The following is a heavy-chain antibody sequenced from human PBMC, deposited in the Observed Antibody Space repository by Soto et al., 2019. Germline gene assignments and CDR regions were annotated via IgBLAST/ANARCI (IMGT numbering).Heavy chain of an antibody. Sequence: QLQLQESGSGLVRPSQTLSLTCAVSGGSISSGGYSWNWIRQPPGKGLEWIGYIYHSGSTLYNPSLMSRVTISVDKSKNQFALKLPSVTAADTAVSYCARDQLEGNWFDPWGQGTLVTVSS. V-gene: IGHV4-30-2*01. CDR2: IYHSGST. CDR1: GGSISSGGYS. CDR3: ARDQLEGNWFDP. J-gene: IGHJ5*02. D-gene: IGHD1-1*01.